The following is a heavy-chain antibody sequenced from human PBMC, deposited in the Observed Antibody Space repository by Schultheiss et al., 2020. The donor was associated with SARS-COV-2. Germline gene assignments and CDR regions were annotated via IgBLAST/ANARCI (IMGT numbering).Heavy chain of an antibody. V-gene: IGHV3-11*01. J-gene: IGHJ6*02. D-gene: IGHD2-2*02. CDR3: ARDPRVPAAIYGMDV. CDR1: GFTFSDYY. Sequence: GGSLRLSCAASGFTFSDYYMSWIRQAPGKGLEWVSYISSSGSTIYYADSVKGRFTISRDNAKNSLYLQMNSLRAEDTAVYYCARDPRVPAAIYGMDVWGQGTTVTVSS. CDR2: ISSSGSTI.